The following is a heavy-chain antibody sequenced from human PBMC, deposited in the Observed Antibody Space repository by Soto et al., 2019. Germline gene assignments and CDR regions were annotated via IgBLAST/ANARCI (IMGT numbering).Heavy chain of an antibody. V-gene: IGHV3-30-3*01. D-gene: IGHD1-20*01. J-gene: IGHJ4*02. CDR3: ARGVTGTVDY. Sequence: GGSLRLSCAAPGFTFSSYAMHWVRQAPGKGLEWVAVISYDGSNKYYADSVKGRFTISRDNSKNTLYLQMNSLRAEDTAVYYCARGVTGTVDYWGQGTLVTVSS. CDR2: ISYDGSNK. CDR1: GFTFSSYA.